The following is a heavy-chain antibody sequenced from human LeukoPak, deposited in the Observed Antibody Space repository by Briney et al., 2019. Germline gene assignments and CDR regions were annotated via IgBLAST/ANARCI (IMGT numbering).Heavy chain of an antibody. Sequence: PGRSLRLSCAASGFTFSSYWMSWVRQAPGKGLEWVANMKQDGSEKYYVDSVKGRFTISRDNAKNSLYLQMNSLRAEDTAVYYCARDDYYGSNLFDSWGQGTLVTVSS. J-gene: IGHJ4*02. CDR1: GFTFSSYW. D-gene: IGHD3-10*01. CDR3: ARDDYYGSNLFDS. CDR2: MKQDGSEK. V-gene: IGHV3-7*03.